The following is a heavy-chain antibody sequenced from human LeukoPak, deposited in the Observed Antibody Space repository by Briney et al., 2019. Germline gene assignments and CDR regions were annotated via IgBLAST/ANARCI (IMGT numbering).Heavy chain of an antibody. Sequence: GGSLRLSCAASGFTFSSYAMGWVRQAPGKGLEWVSAISGSGVSTYYADSVKGRFTISRDNSKNTLYLQMNSLRAEDTAVYYCAKPRILYYCSSTSCHEGGFDCWGQGTLVTVSS. CDR1: GFTFSSYA. CDR2: ISGSGVST. J-gene: IGHJ4*02. V-gene: IGHV3-23*01. D-gene: IGHD2-2*01. CDR3: AKPRILYYCSSTSCHEGGFDC.